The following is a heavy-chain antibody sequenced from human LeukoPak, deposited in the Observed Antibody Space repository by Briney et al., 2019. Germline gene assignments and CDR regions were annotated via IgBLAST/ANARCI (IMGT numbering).Heavy chain of an antibody. Sequence: GGSLRLSCAASGFTVSRNYMSWVRQAPGKGLEWVSGISAGGDSTYYADSVKGRITISRDNSKNTLYLQMNSLRAEDTAVYYCAKLFWSGYYSGNSPIDYWGQGTLVTVSS. V-gene: IGHV3-23*01. CDR3: AKLFWSGYYSGNSPIDY. CDR2: ISAGGDST. D-gene: IGHD3-3*01. CDR1: GFTVSRNY. J-gene: IGHJ4*02.